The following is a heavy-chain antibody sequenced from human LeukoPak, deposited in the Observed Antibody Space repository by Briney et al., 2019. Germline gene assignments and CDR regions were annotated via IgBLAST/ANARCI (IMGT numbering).Heavy chain of an antibody. CDR2: IKSKTDGGTT. Sequence: GGSLRLSCAASGFTVSRNCMSWVRQAPGKGLEWVGRIKSKTDGGTTDYAAPVKGRFTISRDDSKNTLYLQMNSLKTEDTAVYYCTTGITMVRGVIHLIDYWGQGTLVTVSS. J-gene: IGHJ4*02. CDR1: GFTVSRNC. D-gene: IGHD3-10*01. V-gene: IGHV3-15*01. CDR3: TTGITMVRGVIHLIDY.